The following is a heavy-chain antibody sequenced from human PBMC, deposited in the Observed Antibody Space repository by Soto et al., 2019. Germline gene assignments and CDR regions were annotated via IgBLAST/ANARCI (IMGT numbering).Heavy chain of an antibody. J-gene: IGHJ4*02. V-gene: IGHV1-69*13. Sequence: QVQLVQSGAEVKKPGSAVKVSCKASGGSFSTYGINWMLLAPREGLEWMGGIIPKFGTTNYAQKFQGRVTITADESTNTAYMELNYLRSEDTAVNFCARELDPYYGGNSLSLDYWGQGTLVTVSS. CDR1: GGSFSTYG. CDR3: ARELDPYYGGNSLSLDY. D-gene: IGHD4-17*01. CDR2: IIPKFGTT.